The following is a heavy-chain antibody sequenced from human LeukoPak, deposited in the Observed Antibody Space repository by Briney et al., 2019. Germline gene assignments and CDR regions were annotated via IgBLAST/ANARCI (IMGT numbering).Heavy chain of an antibody. D-gene: IGHD4-17*01. Sequence: GGSLRLSCAASGFTFDDYAMHWVRQAPGKGLEGVSGISWNSGSIGYADSVKGRFTISRDNAKNSLYLQMNSLRAEDMALYYCAKDIRAYYYYYYMDVWGKGTTVTVSS. V-gene: IGHV3-9*03. J-gene: IGHJ6*03. CDR1: GFTFDDYA. CDR3: AKDIRAYYYYYYMDV. CDR2: ISWNSGSI.